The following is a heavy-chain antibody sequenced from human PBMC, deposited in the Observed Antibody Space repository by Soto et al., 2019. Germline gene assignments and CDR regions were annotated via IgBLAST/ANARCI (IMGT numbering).Heavy chain of an antibody. D-gene: IGHD5-18*01. Sequence: SLRLSCAASGFTFDDYTMHWVRQAPGKGLEWVSLISWDGSSTYYADSVKGRLTISRDNSKNSLYLQMNSLRTEDTALYYCAKDIWHRYSYYYYYGMDVWGQGTTVTVSS. CDR1: GFTFDDYT. CDR3: AKDIWHRYSYYYYYGMDV. J-gene: IGHJ6*02. V-gene: IGHV3-43*01. CDR2: ISWDGSST.